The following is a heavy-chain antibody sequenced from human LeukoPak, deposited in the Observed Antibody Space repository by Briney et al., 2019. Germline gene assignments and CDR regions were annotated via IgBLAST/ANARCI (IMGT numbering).Heavy chain of an antibody. J-gene: IGHJ4*02. Sequence: SETLSLTCTVSGGSISSCCWSWIRQPPGKALEWIGYLYTSGRINCNPSLRSRVTISADTSKNQFSLKLSSVTAADTAVYYCARGQEGATALFDYWGQGILVTVSS. CDR2: LYTSGRI. CDR1: GGSISSCC. D-gene: IGHD1-26*01. V-gene: IGHV4-4*09. CDR3: ARGQEGATALFDY.